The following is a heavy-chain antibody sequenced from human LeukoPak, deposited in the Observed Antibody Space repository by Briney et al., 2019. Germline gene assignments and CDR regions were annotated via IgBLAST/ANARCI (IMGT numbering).Heavy chain of an antibody. J-gene: IGHJ4*02. CDR2: IIPIFDIT. Sequence: SVKVSCKASGYTFTSYGISWVRRAPGQGLEWMGGIIPIFDITNYAQKFQGRVTLTADESTSTAYMELSSLRSDDTAVYYCARDLGTRDGYNPPNLFDNWGQGTLVTVSS. CDR3: ARDLGTRDGYNPPNLFDN. V-gene: IGHV1-69*13. CDR1: GYTFTSYG. D-gene: IGHD5-24*01.